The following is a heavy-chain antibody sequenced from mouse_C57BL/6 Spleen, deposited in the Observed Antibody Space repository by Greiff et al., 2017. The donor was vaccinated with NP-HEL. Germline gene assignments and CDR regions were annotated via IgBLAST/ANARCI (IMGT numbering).Heavy chain of an antibody. CDR2: ISSGGDYI. D-gene: IGHD1-1*02. V-gene: IGHV5-9-1*02. Sequence: EVMLVESGDGFVQPGGSLQLSCAASGFTFSSYAMSWVRQTPETRLEWVAYISSGGDYIYYADPVKGRFTLSRDHARNTLYLQMSSLKSEDTAMYYCTRGGNYWYFDVWGTGTTVTGSS. CDR3: TRGGNYWYFDV. CDR1: GFTFSSYA. J-gene: IGHJ1*03.